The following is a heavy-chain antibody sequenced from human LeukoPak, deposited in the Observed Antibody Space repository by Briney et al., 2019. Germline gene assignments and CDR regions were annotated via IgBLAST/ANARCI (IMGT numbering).Heavy chain of an antibody. CDR3: AKGSGWEVSYYYYYMDV. J-gene: IGHJ6*03. Sequence: PGGSLRLSCAASGFTFSSYGMHWVRQAPGKGLEWVAFIRYDGSNKYYADSVKSRFTISRDNSKNTLYLQMNSLRAEDTAVYYCAKGSGWEVSYYYYYMDVWGKGTTVTISS. CDR2: IRYDGSNK. CDR1: GFTFSSYG. V-gene: IGHV3-30*02. D-gene: IGHD1-26*01.